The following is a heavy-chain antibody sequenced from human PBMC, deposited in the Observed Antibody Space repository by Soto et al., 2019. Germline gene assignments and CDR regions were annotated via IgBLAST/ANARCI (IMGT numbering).Heavy chain of an antibody. V-gene: IGHV4-30-4*01. J-gene: IGHJ4*02. D-gene: IGHD5-18*01. Sequence: KPSETLSLTCTVSGGSISSGDYYWSWIRQPPGKGLEWIGCIYYSGSTYYNPSLKSRVTISVDTSKNQFSLKLSSVTAADTAVYYCARVQGLGYSYGVIDYWGQGTLVTVSS. CDR1: GGSISSGDYY. CDR2: IYYSGST. CDR3: ARVQGLGYSYGVIDY.